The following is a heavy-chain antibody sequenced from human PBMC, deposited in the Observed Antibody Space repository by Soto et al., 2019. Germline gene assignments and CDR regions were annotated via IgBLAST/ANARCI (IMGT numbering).Heavy chain of an antibody. V-gene: IGHV4-34*01. CDR2: INHSGST. J-gene: IGHJ5*02. Sequence: SETLSLTCAVYGGSFSGYYWSWIRQPPGKGLEWIGEINHSGSTNYNPSLKSRVTISVDTSKNQFSLKLSSVTAADTAVYYCARLNYYDSSGYWLWFDPWGQGTLVTVSS. CDR1: GGSFSGYY. CDR3: ARLNYYDSSGYWLWFDP. D-gene: IGHD3-22*01.